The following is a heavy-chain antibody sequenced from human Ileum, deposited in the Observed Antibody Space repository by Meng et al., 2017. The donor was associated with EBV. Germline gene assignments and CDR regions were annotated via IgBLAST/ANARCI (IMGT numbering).Heavy chain of an antibody. Sequence: QVQQVQSGAEVKKPGASVKVPCKTSGYIFSIHAISWLRQAPGQGLEWRGWISTYNGDTNYEQKLQDRVTITTDTSTSTAYMELRSLRSDDTAMYYCARDPSNSAGRRTYFDYWGQGTLVTVSS. D-gene: IGHD3-10*01. CDR3: ARDPSNSAGRRTYFDY. V-gene: IGHV1-18*01. CDR2: ISTYNGDT. J-gene: IGHJ4*02. CDR1: GYIFSIHA.